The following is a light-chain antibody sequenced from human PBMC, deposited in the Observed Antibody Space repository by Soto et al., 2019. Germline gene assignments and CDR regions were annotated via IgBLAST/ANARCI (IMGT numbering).Light chain of an antibody. CDR3: QQRSNCPLT. J-gene: IGKJ3*01. CDR1: QSVGSY. CDR2: DAS. V-gene: IGKV3-11*01. Sequence: EMVQTKSALIFDLATGVNATXTCRASQSVGSYLAWYQEKPGQAHRLIIYDASTRATGITDRLSGRGSGTDFTLTICSLEPEDFAVYYSQQRSNCPLTFG.